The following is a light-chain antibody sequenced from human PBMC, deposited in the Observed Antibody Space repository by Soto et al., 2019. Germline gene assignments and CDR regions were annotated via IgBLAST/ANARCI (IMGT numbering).Light chain of an antibody. V-gene: IGLV2-8*01. J-gene: IGLJ3*02. CDR1: SSNVGDYKY. CDR3: SSNAGINAWV. CDR2: EVN. Sequence: QSALTQPPSASGSPGQSVTISCTGTSSNVGDYKYVSWYRQHPGKAPELMIYEVNKRPSGVPDRFSGSKSGNTTSLTVSGLPGEDEADYYCSSNAGINAWVFGGGTKVTVL.